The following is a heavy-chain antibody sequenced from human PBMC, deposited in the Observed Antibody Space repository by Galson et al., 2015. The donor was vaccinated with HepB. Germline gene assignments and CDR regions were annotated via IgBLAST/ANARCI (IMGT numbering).Heavy chain of an antibody. J-gene: IGHJ4*02. CDR1: GYTLTELS. D-gene: IGHD2-15*01. V-gene: IGHV1-24*01. CDR2: FDPEDGET. CDR3: ATGSEHCSGGSCYFDY. Sequence: SVKVSCKVSGYTLTELSMHWVRQAPGKGLEWMGGFDPEDGETIYAQKFQGRVTMTEDTSTDTAYMELSSLRSEDTAVYYCATGSEHCSGGSCYFDYWGQGTLVTVSS.